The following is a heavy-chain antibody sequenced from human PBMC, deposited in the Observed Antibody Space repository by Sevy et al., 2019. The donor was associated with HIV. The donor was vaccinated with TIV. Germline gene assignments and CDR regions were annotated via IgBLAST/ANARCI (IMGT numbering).Heavy chain of an antibody. Sequence: GGSLRLSCAAFGLNFNSYAIHWVRQAPGKGLEWVAVIWSGGSNEDYAHSVKGRFTVSRDDSKNTVYLQMTSLRAEDTAIYYCATEYSSGYDYWGQGTLLTVSS. CDR3: ATEYSSGYDY. D-gene: IGHD4-4*01. CDR1: GLNFNSYA. J-gene: IGHJ4*02. CDR2: IWSGGSNE. V-gene: IGHV3-33*01.